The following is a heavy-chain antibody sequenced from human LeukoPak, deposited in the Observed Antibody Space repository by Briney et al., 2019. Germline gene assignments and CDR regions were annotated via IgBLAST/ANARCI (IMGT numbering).Heavy chain of an antibody. Sequence: GGSLRLSCAASGFTFSSYWMHWVRQAPGKGLVWVSRINSDGSSTSYADSVKGRFTISRDNAKNTLYLQMNSLRAEDTAVYYCARDLSPVDGSGWYGDVYNWFDPWGQGTLVTVPS. J-gene: IGHJ5*02. CDR3: ARDLSPVDGSGWYGDVYNWFDP. CDR1: GFTFSSYW. D-gene: IGHD6-19*01. V-gene: IGHV3-74*01. CDR2: INSDGSST.